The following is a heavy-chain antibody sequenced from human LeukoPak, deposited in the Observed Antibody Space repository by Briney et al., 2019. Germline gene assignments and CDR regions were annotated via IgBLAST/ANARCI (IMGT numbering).Heavy chain of an antibody. J-gene: IGHJ4*02. V-gene: IGHV3-30*04. CDR3: ARDIVVVPAAIRRTLDY. Sequence: GGSLRLSCAASGFTFSSYAMHWVRQAPGKGLEWVAVISYDGSNKYYADSVKGRFTISRDNSKNTLYLQMNSLRAEDTAVCYCARDIVVVPAAIRRTLDYWGQGTLVTVSS. D-gene: IGHD2-2*02. CDR2: ISYDGSNK. CDR1: GFTFSSYA.